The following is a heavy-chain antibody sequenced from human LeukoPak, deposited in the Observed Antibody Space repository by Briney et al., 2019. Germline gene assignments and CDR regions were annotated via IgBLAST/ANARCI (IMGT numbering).Heavy chain of an antibody. V-gene: IGHV4-59*13. J-gene: IGHJ4*02. CDR1: GGLISRYY. D-gene: IGHD4-17*01. Sequence: SETLSLTCRVSGGLISRYYWSWIRQPRGKGLEWIGYISDSGSLNDNPSLKSRVTISVDESKNQFSRKLSSVTAADTAVYFCARRAGEYSHPYDYWGQGTLVTVSS. CDR2: ISDSGSL. CDR3: ARRAGEYSHPYDY.